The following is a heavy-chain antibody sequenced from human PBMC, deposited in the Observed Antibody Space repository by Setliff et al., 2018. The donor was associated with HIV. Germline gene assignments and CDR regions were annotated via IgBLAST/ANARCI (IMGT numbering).Heavy chain of an antibody. V-gene: IGHV3-23*01. CDR2: ISGSGGST. Sequence: GGSLRLSCAASGFTFSSYAMSWVRQAPGKGLEWVSAISGSGGSTYYADSVKGRFTISRDNPKNTLYLQMNSLRAEDTAVYYCAKDLRAMVRGVLYDYWGQGTLVTVSS. CDR3: AKDLRAMVRGVLYDY. J-gene: IGHJ4*02. CDR1: GFTFSSYA. D-gene: IGHD3-10*01.